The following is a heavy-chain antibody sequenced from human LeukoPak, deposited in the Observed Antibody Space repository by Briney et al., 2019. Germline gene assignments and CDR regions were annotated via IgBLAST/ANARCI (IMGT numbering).Heavy chain of an antibody. D-gene: IGHD6-19*01. Sequence: SETLSLTCAVSGGSISSGYWWSWVRQPPGKGLEWIGEIYHSGTTNYNPSLKSRVTISVDKLKNQFSLRLSSVTAADTAVYYCARDTTAVTSSAFDSWGQGTLVTVSS. CDR1: GGSISSGYW. V-gene: IGHV4-4*02. CDR3: ARDTTAVTSSAFDS. J-gene: IGHJ4*02. CDR2: IYHSGTT.